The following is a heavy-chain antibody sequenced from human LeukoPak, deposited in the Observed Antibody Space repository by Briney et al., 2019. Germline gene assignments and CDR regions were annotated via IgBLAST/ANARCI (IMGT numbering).Heavy chain of an antibody. CDR3: AMTYYYDSSGPSHAFDI. D-gene: IGHD3-22*01. Sequence: ASVKVSCKASGYTFSSYAMHWVRQAPGQRLEWMGWINTGNGNTKYSEKFQGRVTITRDTSASTAYMELGSLRSEDTAVYYCAMTYYYDSSGPSHAFDIWGQGTMVTVSS. CDR1: GYTFSSYA. CDR2: INTGNGNT. J-gene: IGHJ3*02. V-gene: IGHV1-3*04.